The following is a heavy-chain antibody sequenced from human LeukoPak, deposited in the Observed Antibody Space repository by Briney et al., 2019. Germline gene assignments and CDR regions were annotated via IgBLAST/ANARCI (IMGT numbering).Heavy chain of an antibody. CDR2: INPNSGGT. J-gene: IGHJ4*02. Sequence: ASVKVSCKASGYTFTGYYMHWVRQAPGQGLEWMGWINPNSGGTDYAQKFQGRVTMTRDTSINTAYMERSRLRSDDTAVYYCATERLRSLYCFDYWGQGTLVTVSS. CDR3: ATERLRSLYCFDY. CDR1: GYTFTGYY. D-gene: IGHD4-17*01. V-gene: IGHV1-2*02.